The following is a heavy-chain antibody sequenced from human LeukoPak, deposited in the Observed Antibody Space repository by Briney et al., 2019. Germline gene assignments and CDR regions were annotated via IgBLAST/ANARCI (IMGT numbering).Heavy chain of an antibody. D-gene: IGHD4-23*01. J-gene: IGHJ4*02. V-gene: IGHV5-51*01. CDR2: IRPMNSDV. CDR1: GYNFNTYW. Sequence: GESLQISCKGSGYNFNTYWVAWVRQLPGKGLEWMGIIRPMNSDVRYSPSFQGQVTILADRSINTAYLQWSSLTASDTAMYYCASRPFETTVVPWDFYWGQGTQVTVSS. CDR3: ASRPFETTVVPWDFY.